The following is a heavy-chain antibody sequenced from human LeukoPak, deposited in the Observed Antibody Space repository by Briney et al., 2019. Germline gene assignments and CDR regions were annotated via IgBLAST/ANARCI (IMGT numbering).Heavy chain of an antibody. J-gene: IGHJ3*02. CDR1: GYTFTSYY. D-gene: IGHD6-19*01. CDR3: ARRSAVDAFDI. CDR2: INPSGGST. Sequence: GASVKVPCKASGYTFTSYYMRWVRQAPGQGLEWMGIINPSGGSTSYAQKFQGRVTMTRDTSTSTVYMELSSLRPEDTAVYYCARRSAVDAFDIWGQGTMVTVSS. V-gene: IGHV1-46*03.